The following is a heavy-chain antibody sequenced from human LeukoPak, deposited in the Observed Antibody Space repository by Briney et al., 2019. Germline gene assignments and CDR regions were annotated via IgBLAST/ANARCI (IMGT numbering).Heavy chain of an antibody. Sequence: GGSLRLSCAASGFTFSSYAISWVRQAPGKGLEWVSAISGSGGSTYYADSVKGRFTISRDNSKNTLYLQMNSLRAEDTAVYYCAARGLGTDYFDYWGQGTLVTVSS. J-gene: IGHJ4*02. CDR3: AARGLGTDYFDY. D-gene: IGHD7-27*01. V-gene: IGHV3-23*01. CDR2: ISGSGGST. CDR1: GFTFSSYA.